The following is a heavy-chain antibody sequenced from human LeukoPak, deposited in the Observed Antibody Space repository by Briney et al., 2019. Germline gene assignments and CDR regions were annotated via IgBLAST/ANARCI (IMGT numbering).Heavy chain of an antibody. J-gene: IGHJ3*02. CDR2: ISSNGGST. CDR1: GFTFSSYA. D-gene: IGHD2-15*01. CDR3: VKGSIVVVVAAPRGDAFDI. V-gene: IGHV3-64D*06. Sequence: GGSLRLSCSASGFTFSSYAMHWVRQAPRKGLEYVSAISSNGGSTYYADSVKGRFTISRDNSKNTLYLQMSSLRAKDTAVYYCVKGSIVVVVAAPRGDAFDIWGQGTMVTVSS.